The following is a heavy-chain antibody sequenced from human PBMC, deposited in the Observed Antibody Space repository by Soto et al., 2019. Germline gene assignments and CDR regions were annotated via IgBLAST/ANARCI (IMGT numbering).Heavy chain of an antibody. V-gene: IGHV3-23*01. D-gene: IGHD5-18*01. J-gene: IGHJ4*02. CDR1: GFTFSNYA. CDR3: VKEAGPSYGTR. CDR2: ISGTGSRT. Sequence: GGSLRLSCAASGFTFSNYAISWVRQTPGKGLEWVSAISGTGSRTYYADSVKGRFTISRDNSKNTLYLQMSSLRVEDTAVYYCVKEAGPSYGTRWGQGSQVTVSS.